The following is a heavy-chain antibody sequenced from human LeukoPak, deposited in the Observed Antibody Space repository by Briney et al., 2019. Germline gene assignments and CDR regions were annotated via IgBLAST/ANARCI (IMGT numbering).Heavy chain of an antibody. CDR2: IYYSGST. D-gene: IGHD1-26*01. J-gene: IGHJ4*02. CDR1: GGSINRYY. CDR3: ARHDMDVAGAGLDYFDY. Sequence: PSETLSLTCTVSGGSINRYYWSWLRQPPGKGLEWIGYIYYSGSTNYNPSLKSRVTMSVDTSKNQFSVKLSSVTTADTAVYYCARHDMDVAGAGLDYFDYWGQGTLVTVSS. V-gene: IGHV4-59*08.